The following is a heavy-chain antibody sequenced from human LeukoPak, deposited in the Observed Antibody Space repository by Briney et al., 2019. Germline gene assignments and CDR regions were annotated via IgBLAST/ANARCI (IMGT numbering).Heavy chain of an antibody. CDR1: GFTFSTYT. J-gene: IGHJ4*02. D-gene: IGHD7-27*01. V-gene: IGHV3-23*01. CDR3: AVDPNWGTHS. CDR2: IGNNGGGI. Sequence: GGSLRLSCAASGFTFSTYTMYWVRHPPGKRLEWVSIIGNNGGGIHYADSVKGRFTISRDNFKNALYLQMNSLRVEDTAVYYCAVDPNWGTHSWGQGVLVTVSS.